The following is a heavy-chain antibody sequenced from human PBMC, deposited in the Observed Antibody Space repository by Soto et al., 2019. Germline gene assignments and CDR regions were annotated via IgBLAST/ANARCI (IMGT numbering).Heavy chain of an antibody. CDR3: TTVTYYDFWSGYPLSPFDP. CDR2: IKSKTDGGTT. D-gene: IGHD3-3*01. Sequence: GGSLRLSCAASGFTFSNAWMNWVRQAPGKGLEWVGRIKSKTDGGTTDYAAPVKGRFTISRDDSKNTLYLQMNSLKTEDTAVYYCTTVTYYDFWSGYPLSPFDPWGQGTLVTVSS. J-gene: IGHJ5*02. CDR1: GFTFSNAW. V-gene: IGHV3-15*07.